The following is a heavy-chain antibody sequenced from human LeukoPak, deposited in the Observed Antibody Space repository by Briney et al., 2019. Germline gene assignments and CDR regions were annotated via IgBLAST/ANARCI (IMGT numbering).Heavy chain of an antibody. CDR2: IIQDGSEK. J-gene: IGHJ4*02. CDR3: ARDHGGHTYGYITY. Sequence: GGSLRPSCVASGFSLSDYYMTWVRQAPGKGLEWVANIIQDGSEKYYVDSVKGRFTVSRDNAKNSLYLQMNSLRAEDTAVYFCARDHGGHTYGYITYWGQGTLVTVSS. CDR1: GFSLSDYY. V-gene: IGHV3-7*03. D-gene: IGHD5-18*01.